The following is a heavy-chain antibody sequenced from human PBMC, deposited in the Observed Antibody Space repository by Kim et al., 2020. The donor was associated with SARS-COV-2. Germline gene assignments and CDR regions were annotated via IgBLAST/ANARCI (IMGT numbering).Heavy chain of an antibody. CDR3: GRDMDV. CDR2: IKTDGSAQ. V-gene: IGHV3-7*01. Sequence: GGSLRLSCAPSGFTFSTHWMNWIRQAPGKGLEWVANIKTDGSAQYYVDSVKGRFTISRDNAKNSLYLQMNSLRADDTAVYYCGRDMDVWGQGTTVTVSS. CDR1: GFTFSTHW. J-gene: IGHJ6*02.